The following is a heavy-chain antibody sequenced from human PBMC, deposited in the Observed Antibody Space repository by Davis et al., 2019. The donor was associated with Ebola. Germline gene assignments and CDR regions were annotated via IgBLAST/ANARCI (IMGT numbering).Heavy chain of an antibody. CDR2: FDPEDGET. CDR3: ARAEVGATDY. Sequence: ASVKVSCKVSGYTLTELSMHWVRQAPGKGLEWMGGFDPEDGETIYAQKFQGRVTMTRDTSTSTVYMELSSLRSEDTAVYYCARAEVGATDYWGQGTLVTVSS. V-gene: IGHV1-24*01. J-gene: IGHJ4*02. CDR1: GYTLTELS. D-gene: IGHD1-26*01.